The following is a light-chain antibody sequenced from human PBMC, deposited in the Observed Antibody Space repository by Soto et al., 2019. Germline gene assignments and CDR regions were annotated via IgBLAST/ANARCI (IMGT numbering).Light chain of an antibody. CDR2: ENN. Sequence: QSVLTQPPSVSEAPGQRVTISCTGSSSNIGAGYEAHWYQQVPGTAPKLLIYENNNRPSGVPDRCSGSKSGTSASLAITGLQADDEAEYYCQSSDSSLSGYVFGTGTKVTVL. J-gene: IGLJ1*01. CDR3: QSSDSSLSGYV. CDR1: SSNIGAGYE. V-gene: IGLV1-40*01.